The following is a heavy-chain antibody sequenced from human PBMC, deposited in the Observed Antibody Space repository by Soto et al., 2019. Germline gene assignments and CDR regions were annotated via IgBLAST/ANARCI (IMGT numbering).Heavy chain of an antibody. CDR1: WFTFSGSA. CDR3: TRQPDSGYDSPGYYYGMDV. V-gene: IGHV3-73*01. CDR2: IRSKANSYAT. D-gene: IGHD5-12*01. Sequence: GGSLRLSCAASWFTFSGSAMHWVRQASGKGLEWVGRIRSKANSYATAYAASVKGRFTISRDDSKNTAYLQMNSLKTEDTAVYYCTRQPDSGYDSPGYYYGMDVWGQGTTVTVSS. J-gene: IGHJ6*02.